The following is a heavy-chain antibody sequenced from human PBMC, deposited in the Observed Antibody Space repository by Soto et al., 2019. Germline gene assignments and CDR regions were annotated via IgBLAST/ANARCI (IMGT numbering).Heavy chain of an antibody. V-gene: IGHV4-59*01. CDR2: MYYNGNI. Sequence: SETLSLTCNVSGGSISNYYWTWVRQSPEKGLEWIGYMYYNGNINYNPSLKSRVTISIDTSKNQFSLTLKSVTAADTAVYYCARGGNWFDPWGQGVLVTVSS. CDR1: GGSISNYY. D-gene: IGHD3-10*01. J-gene: IGHJ5*02. CDR3: ARGGNWFDP.